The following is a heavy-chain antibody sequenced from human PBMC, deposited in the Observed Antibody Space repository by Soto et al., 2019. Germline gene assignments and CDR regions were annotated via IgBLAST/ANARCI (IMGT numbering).Heavy chain of an antibody. CDR2: IIPIFRTA. Sequence: QVHLVQSGAEVRTPGSSVKVSCEASGGTFSSYGISWVRQAPGQGLEWMGGIIPIFRTANYAQRFQGRVTITADESTSTAYMELSSLRSEDTAVYYCARSGGHFYDSSDFYPSRFNYWGQGTLVTVSS. CDR1: GGTFSSYG. V-gene: IGHV1-69*01. CDR3: ARSGGHFYDSSDFYPSRFNY. D-gene: IGHD3-22*01. J-gene: IGHJ4*02.